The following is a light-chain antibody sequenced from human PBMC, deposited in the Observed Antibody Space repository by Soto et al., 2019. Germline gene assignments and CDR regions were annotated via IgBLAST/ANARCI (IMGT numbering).Light chain of an antibody. CDR2: DVS. V-gene: IGLV2-11*01. Sequence: QSVLTQPRSVSGSPGQSATISCTGTSSDVGGYNYVSWYQQHPGKAPKLMIYDVSERPSGVPDRFSGSKSGNTASPTISGLQAEDEADYYCCSYAGSYTFVFGTGTKVTVL. J-gene: IGLJ1*01. CDR1: SSDVGGYNY. CDR3: CSYAGSYTFV.